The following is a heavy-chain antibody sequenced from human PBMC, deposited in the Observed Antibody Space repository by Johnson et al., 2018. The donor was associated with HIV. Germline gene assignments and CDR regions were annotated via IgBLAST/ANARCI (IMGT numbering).Heavy chain of an antibody. CDR2: ISGSGGST. CDR3: AKDCSGGSCYLDAFDI. V-gene: IGHV3-23*04. CDR1: GFTFSSYA. D-gene: IGHD2-15*01. Sequence: EVQLVESGGGLVQPGGSLRLSCAASGFTFSSYAMSWVRQAPGKGLEWVSAISGSGGSTYYADSVKGRFTISRDNSKNTLYLQMNSLRAEDTAVYYCAKDCSGGSCYLDAFDIWGQGTMVTVSS. J-gene: IGHJ3*02.